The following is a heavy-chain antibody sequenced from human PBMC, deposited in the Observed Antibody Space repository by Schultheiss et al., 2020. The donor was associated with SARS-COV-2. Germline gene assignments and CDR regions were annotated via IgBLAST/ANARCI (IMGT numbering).Heavy chain of an antibody. V-gene: IGHV3-48*02. J-gene: IGHJ6*03. D-gene: IGHD6-13*01. Sequence: GGSLRLSCAASGFTFSLYSMNWVRQAPGKGLEWVSYISSSSSTIYYADSVKGRFTISRDNAKNSLYLQMNSLRDEDTAVYYCASLNGYSSSWYGYYYYYYMDVWGKGTTVTVSS. CDR1: GFTFSLYS. CDR3: ASLNGYSSSWYGYYYYYYMDV. CDR2: ISSSSSTI.